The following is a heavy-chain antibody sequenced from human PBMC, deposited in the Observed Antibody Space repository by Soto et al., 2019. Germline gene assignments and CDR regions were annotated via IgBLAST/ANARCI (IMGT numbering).Heavy chain of an antibody. CDR3: VMVDNYVTPTPQDV. J-gene: IGHJ6*02. CDR2: ISPYTGNT. CDR1: GYIFVNYG. Sequence: QVQLVQSGDEVKKPGASVKVSCKASGYIFVNYGIAWVRQAPGQGLEWMVWISPYTGNTHSATQVQGRLTMTTDTSTSTAYMELGSLTSDDTAVYYCVMVDNYVTPTPQDVWGQGTTVTVSS. V-gene: IGHV1-18*01. D-gene: IGHD3-16*01.